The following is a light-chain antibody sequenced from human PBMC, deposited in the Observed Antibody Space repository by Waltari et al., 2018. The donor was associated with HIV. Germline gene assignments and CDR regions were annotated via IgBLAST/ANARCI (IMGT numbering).Light chain of an antibody. J-gene: IGKJ2*01. CDR1: QSISTN. CDR2: GAS. CDR3: HQYNQWPYT. V-gene: IGKV3-15*01. Sequence: EIAMTQSPATLSASPGESATLSCRASQSISTNLAWYQQKPGQAPRLLIFGASARATGTPGRFSGRGSGTEFTLSISSLQSEDFGVYDCHQYNQWPYTFGQGTKLEIK.